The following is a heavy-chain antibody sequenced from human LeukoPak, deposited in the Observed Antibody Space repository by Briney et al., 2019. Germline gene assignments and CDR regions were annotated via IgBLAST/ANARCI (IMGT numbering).Heavy chain of an antibody. J-gene: IGHJ6*02. CDR3: AREPHFDFWSGYYYYGMDV. CDR2: ISVYNGNT. V-gene: IGHV1-18*01. CDR1: GYTFTSYG. D-gene: IGHD3-3*01. Sequence: ASVKVSCKASGYTFTSYGISWVRQAPGQGLEWMGWISVYNGNTNYAQKLQGRVTMTTDTSTSTAYMELRSLRSDDTAVYYCAREPHFDFWSGYYYYGMDVWGQGTTVTVSS.